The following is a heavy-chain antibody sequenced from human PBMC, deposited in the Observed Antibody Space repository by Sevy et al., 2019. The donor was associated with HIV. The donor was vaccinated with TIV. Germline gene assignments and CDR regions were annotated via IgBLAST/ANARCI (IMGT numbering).Heavy chain of an antibody. D-gene: IGHD6-19*01. V-gene: IGHV3-74*01. J-gene: IGHJ6*02. Sequence: GGSLRLSCAASGFTFSSYWMHWVRQAPGKGLVRVSRINSDGSSTSYADSVKGRFTISRDNAKNTLYLQMNSLRAEDTAVYYCARGGRGVAVAGLMDVWSQGTTVTVSS. CDR2: INSDGSST. CDR3: ARGGRGVAVAGLMDV. CDR1: GFTFSSYW.